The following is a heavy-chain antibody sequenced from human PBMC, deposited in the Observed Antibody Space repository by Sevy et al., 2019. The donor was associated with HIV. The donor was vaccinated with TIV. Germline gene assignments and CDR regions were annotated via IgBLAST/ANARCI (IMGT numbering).Heavy chain of an antibody. J-gene: IGHJ4*02. V-gene: IGHV2-5*01. CDR3: ALTYYYDSSGYPFDY. D-gene: IGHD3-22*01. CDR2: IYWNDDK. Sequence: SGPTLVKPTQTLTLTCTFSGLSLSTSGVGVGWIRQPPGKALEWLALIYWNDDKRYSPSLKSRLTITKDTSKNQVVLTMTNMDPVDTATYYCALTYYYDSSGYPFDYWGQRTLVTVSS. CDR1: GLSLSTSGVG.